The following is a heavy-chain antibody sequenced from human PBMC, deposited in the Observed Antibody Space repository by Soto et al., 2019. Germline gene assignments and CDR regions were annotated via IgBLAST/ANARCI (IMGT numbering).Heavy chain of an antibody. V-gene: IGHV1-2*02. D-gene: IGHD4-17*01. J-gene: IGHJ6*03. Sequence: QVQLVQSGAEVKKPGASVKVSCKASGYAFSQFYIHWMRQAPGQGLEWMGWINPNSGRTKFEQKFQGRVTMTSDTSIKIVYMELSGLKSDATAGYYCARESGGTTSTLDYYYFYMDVWGKGTTVTVSS. CDR2: INPNSGRT. CDR1: GYAFSQFY. CDR3: ARESGGTTSTLDYYYFYMDV.